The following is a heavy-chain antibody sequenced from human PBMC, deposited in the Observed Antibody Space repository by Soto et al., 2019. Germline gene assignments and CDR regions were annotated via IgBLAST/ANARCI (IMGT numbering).Heavy chain of an antibody. J-gene: IGHJ6*02. D-gene: IGHD3-10*01. CDR1: GFSLSTSGVG. CDR3: AHTPMVRGVVVGMDV. CDR2: NYWDDDK. V-gene: IGHV2-5*02. Sequence: QITLKESGPTLVKPTQPLPLTCIFSGFSLSTSGVGGGWIRQPPGKALEWLARNYWDDDKRYSPFLKSRLTIPKHTSKNQVDHTMTNMDPVDTATYYCAHTPMVRGVVVGMDVWGQGTMVTVSS.